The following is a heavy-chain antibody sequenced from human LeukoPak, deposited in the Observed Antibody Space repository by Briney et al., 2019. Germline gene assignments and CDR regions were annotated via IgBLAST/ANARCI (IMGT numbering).Heavy chain of an antibody. CDR3: ARSRSWYFSGYFDY. V-gene: IGHV3-73*01. CDR1: GFTFSGSA. CDR2: IRSKANSYAT. J-gene: IGHJ4*02. Sequence: GGSLKLSCAASGFTFSGSAMHWVRQASGKGLEWVGRIRSKANSYATAYAASVKGRFTISRDDSKNTAYLQMNSLKTEDTAVYYCARSRSWYFSGYFDYWGQGTLVTVSS. D-gene: IGHD6-13*01.